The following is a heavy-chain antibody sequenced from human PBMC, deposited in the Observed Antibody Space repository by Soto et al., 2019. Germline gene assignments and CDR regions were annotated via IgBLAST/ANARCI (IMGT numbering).Heavy chain of an antibody. J-gene: IGHJ5*02. Sequence: SETLSLTCTVSGDSISASYWTWIRQPPGKGLEWIGYIYYSGSTNYNPSLKSRVTISVDTSKNQFSLKLSSVTAADTAVYYCARLAEVEEGGWFDPWGQGTLATVSS. CDR2: IYYSGST. D-gene: IGHD1-26*01. V-gene: IGHV4-59*01. CDR3: ARLAEVEEGGWFDP. CDR1: GDSISASY.